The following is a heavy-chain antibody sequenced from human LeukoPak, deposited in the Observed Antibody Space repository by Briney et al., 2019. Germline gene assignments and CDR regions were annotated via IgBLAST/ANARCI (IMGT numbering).Heavy chain of an antibody. Sequence: GGSLRLSCAASGSTFSSYWMNWARQAPGKGLEWVASINHNGNVNYYVDSVKGRFTISRDNAKNSLYLQMSNLRAEDTAVYFCARGGGLDVWGQGASVTVSS. J-gene: IGHJ6*02. V-gene: IGHV3-7*03. CDR2: INHNGNVN. CDR1: GSTFSSYW. D-gene: IGHD3-16*01. CDR3: ARGGGLDV.